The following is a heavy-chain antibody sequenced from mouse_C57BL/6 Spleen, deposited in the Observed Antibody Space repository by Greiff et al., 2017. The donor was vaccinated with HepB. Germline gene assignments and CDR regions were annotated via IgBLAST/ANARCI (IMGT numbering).Heavy chain of an antibody. V-gene: IGHV1-82*01. CDR1: GYAFSSSW. CDR3: ARRLGPYYFDY. D-gene: IGHD4-1*01. J-gene: IGHJ2*01. Sequence: VKLMESGPELVKPGASVKISCKASGYAFSSSWMNWVKQRPGKGLEWIGRIYPGDGDTNYNGKFKGKATLTADKSSSTASMQLSSLTSEDSAVYFCARRLGPYYFDYWGQGTTLTVSS. CDR2: IYPGDGDT.